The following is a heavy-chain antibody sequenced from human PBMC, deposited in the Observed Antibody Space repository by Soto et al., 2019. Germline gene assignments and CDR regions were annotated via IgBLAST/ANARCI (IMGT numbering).Heavy chain of an antibody. J-gene: IGHJ5*02. Sequence: QVQLVQSGAEVKKPGSSVKVSCKASGGTFSSYTISWVRQAPGQGLEWMGRIIPILGIANYAQKFQGRLTITADKSTSTAYMDLSSLISEDTAVYYCASDVGMTTVTPGWFDPWGQGTLVTVSS. CDR2: IIPILGIA. D-gene: IGHD4-17*01. CDR1: GGTFSSYT. V-gene: IGHV1-69*02. CDR3: ASDVGMTTVTPGWFDP.